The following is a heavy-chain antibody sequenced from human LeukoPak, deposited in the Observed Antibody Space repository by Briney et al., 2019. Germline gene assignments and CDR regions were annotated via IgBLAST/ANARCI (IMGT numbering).Heavy chain of an antibody. D-gene: IGHD4-17*01. Sequence: GGSLRLSCAASGFSISNYWMSWVRQGPGKGLEWVASINPDGSAERYVASVKGRFTISRDNAKNSMYLQMNSLSAEDTALFYCARLFGGVTTFDYWGQGTLVTVSS. CDR1: GFSISNYW. CDR2: INPDGSAE. CDR3: ARLFGGVTTFDY. V-gene: IGHV3-7*01. J-gene: IGHJ4*02.